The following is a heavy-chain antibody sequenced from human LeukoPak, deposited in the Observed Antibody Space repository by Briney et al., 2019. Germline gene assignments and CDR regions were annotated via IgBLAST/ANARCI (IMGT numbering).Heavy chain of an antibody. CDR1: GGSISSYY. V-gene: IGHV4-4*07. Sequence: SETLSLTCTVSGGSISSYYWSWIRQPAEKGLEWIGRIYTSGSTNYNPSLKSRVTMSVDTSKNQFSLKLSSVTAADTAVYYCARAIYGDYVGYYYYYYMDVWGKGTTVTVSS. CDR2: IYTSGST. J-gene: IGHJ6*03. CDR3: ARAIYGDYVGYYYYYYMDV. D-gene: IGHD4-17*01.